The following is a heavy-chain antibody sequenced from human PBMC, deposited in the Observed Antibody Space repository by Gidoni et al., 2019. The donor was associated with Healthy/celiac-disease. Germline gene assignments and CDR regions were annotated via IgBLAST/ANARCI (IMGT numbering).Heavy chain of an antibody. V-gene: IGHV3-9*01. CDR2: ISWNSGSI. CDR3: AKHHFDY. Sequence: EVQLVESGGGLVQPGRSLRLSCAASGFTFDDYAMHWVRQAPGKGLEWVSGISWNSGSIGYADSVKGRFTISRDNAKNSLYLQMNSLRAEDTALYYCAKHHFDYWGQGTLVTVSS. J-gene: IGHJ4*02. CDR1: GFTFDDYA.